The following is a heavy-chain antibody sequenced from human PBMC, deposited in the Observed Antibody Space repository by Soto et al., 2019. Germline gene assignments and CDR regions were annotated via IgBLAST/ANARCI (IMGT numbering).Heavy chain of an antibody. J-gene: IGHJ4*02. CDR3: ARGNYRTPYLFDY. V-gene: IGHV4-61*01. D-gene: IGHD1-1*01. Sequence: QVQLQESGPGLVKPSETLSLTCTVSGGSVSSGSYYWSWIRQPPGKGLEWIGFIYYSGNTNYNPALKGRVAISVDTPKNQFAPRLSCVTAADKAVYYCARGNYRTPYLFDYWGQGTLVTVSS. CDR2: IYYSGNT. CDR1: GGSVSSGSYY.